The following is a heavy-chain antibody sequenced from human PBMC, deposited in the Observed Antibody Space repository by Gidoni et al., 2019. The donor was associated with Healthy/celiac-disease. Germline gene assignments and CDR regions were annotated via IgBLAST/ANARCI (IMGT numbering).Heavy chain of an antibody. CDR3: ARGLGYCSSTSCRPWTLFSHFDY. J-gene: IGHJ4*02. CDR1: GFTLSSYG. CDR2: IWYDGSNK. V-gene: IGHV3-33*01. Sequence: QVQLVESGGGVVQPGRSLRLSCAASGFTLSSYGMHWVRQAPGKGLEWVAVIWYDGSNKYYADSVKGRFTISRDNSKNTLYLQMNSLRAEDTAVYYCARGLGYCSSTSCRPWTLFSHFDYWGQGTLVTVSS. D-gene: IGHD2-2*01.